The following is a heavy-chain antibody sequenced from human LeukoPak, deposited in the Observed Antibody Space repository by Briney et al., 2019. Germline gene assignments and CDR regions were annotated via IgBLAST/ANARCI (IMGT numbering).Heavy chain of an antibody. Sequence: PSETLSLTCAVYGGSFSGYYWSWIRQPPGKGLEWIGEINHSGSTNYNPSPKSRVTISVDTSKNQFSLKLSSVTAADTAVYYCARGRKRSPYYYYYYYMDVWGKGTTVTVSS. CDR3: ARGRKRSPYYYYYYYMDV. V-gene: IGHV4-34*01. J-gene: IGHJ6*03. CDR1: GGSFSGYY. CDR2: INHSGST.